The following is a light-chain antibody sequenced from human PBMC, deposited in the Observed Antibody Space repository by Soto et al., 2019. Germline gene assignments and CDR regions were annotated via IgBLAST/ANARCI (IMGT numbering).Light chain of an antibody. J-gene: IGKJ1*01. CDR2: GAS. Sequence: DIQMTQSPSTLSASVGDRVTITCRASQSISTWVAWYQQKPGKAPNLLIYGASTLKSGVPSRFSGSGSGTDFTLTISSLQPEDFATYYCQQYNNYRAFGQGTKVEV. V-gene: IGKV1-5*01. CDR1: QSISTW. CDR3: QQYNNYRA.